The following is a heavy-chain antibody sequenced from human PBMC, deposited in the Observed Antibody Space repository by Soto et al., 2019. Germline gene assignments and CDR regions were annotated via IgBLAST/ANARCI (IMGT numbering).Heavy chain of an antibody. Sequence: GGSLRLSCAASGFTFSSNSMNWVRQAPGKGLEWISYISSSSSTIYADSVKGRFTISRDNAKNSLYLQMNSLIDENTAVYYCARVIWSGHLTSDLWGQGTLVTVSA. CDR3: ARVIWSGHLTSDL. CDR1: GFTFSSNS. J-gene: IGHJ5*02. CDR2: ISSSSSTI. D-gene: IGHD3-3*01. V-gene: IGHV3-48*02.